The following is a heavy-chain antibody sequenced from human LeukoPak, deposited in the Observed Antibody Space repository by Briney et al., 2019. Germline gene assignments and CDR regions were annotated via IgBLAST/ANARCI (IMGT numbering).Heavy chain of an antibody. J-gene: IGHJ5*02. CDR1: GFTFDDYV. Sequence: PGGSLRLSCAASGFTFDDYVMHWVRQAPGKGLEWVSLISGDGGTTYYADSVKGRFTISRDNSKNSLYLQMHSLRTDDTALYYCATDAAPLAAAGSWWLDPWGQGTLVTVSS. CDR2: ISGDGGTT. CDR3: ATDAAPLAAAGSWWLDP. D-gene: IGHD6-13*01. V-gene: IGHV3-43*02.